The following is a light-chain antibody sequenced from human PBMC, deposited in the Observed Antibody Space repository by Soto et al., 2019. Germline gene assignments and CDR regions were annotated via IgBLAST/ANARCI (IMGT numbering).Light chain of an antibody. Sequence: LTQSPCTLSLSLGERTTLSCRASQSLNSRWLAWYQQKPGKAHRLLIFGAYDRTTGIPDRFSGSGSGTDFTLSISSLEPDDFAVYYCHQYESSPQTFGRGTKVDIK. V-gene: IGKV3-20*01. CDR1: QSLNSRW. CDR2: GAY. J-gene: IGKJ1*01. CDR3: HQYESSPQT.